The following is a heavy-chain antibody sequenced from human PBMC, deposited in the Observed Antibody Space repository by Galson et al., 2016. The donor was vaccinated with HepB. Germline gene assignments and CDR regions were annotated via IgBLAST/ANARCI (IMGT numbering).Heavy chain of an antibody. CDR3: ARDQWASGMEV. D-gene: IGHD1-26*01. CDR1: GFTFSTYA. Sequence: SLRLSCAVSGFTFSTYAMHWVRQSPGKGLEWVAVISHDGSNKFYADSVKGRFTISRDSSKNTLFLQMNSLRAEDTAIFYCARDQWASGMEVWGQGTTVTGS. V-gene: IGHV3-30-3*01. J-gene: IGHJ6*02. CDR2: ISHDGSNK.